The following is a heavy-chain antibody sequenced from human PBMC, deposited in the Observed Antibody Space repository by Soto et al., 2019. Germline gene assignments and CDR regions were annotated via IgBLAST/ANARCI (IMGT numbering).Heavy chain of an antibody. CDR1: GYTFINYG. Sequence: QVQLVQSGAEVKKPGASVKVSCKASGYTFINYGLSWVRQAPGQGLEWMGWISAYNGNTNYAQKFQGRVTMTTDTSTSKAYMELRSLRSDDTAVYYCARCAYCSGDSCHSRISDYWGQGTLVGVSS. V-gene: IGHV1-18*01. J-gene: IGHJ4*02. CDR3: ARCAYCSGDSCHSRISDY. D-gene: IGHD2-15*01. CDR2: ISAYNGNT.